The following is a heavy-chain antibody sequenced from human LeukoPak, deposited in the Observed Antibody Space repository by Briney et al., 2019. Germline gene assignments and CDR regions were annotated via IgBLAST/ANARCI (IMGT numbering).Heavy chain of an antibody. Sequence: SVKVSCKASGGTFSSYAISWVRQAPGQGLEWMGGIIPIFGTANYAQKFQGRVTITTDESTSTAYMELSSLRSEDTAVYHCARDLTAAAGTFYFDYWGQGTLVTVSS. CDR1: GGTFSSYA. D-gene: IGHD6-13*01. CDR3: ARDLTAAAGTFYFDY. J-gene: IGHJ4*02. V-gene: IGHV1-69*05. CDR2: IIPIFGTA.